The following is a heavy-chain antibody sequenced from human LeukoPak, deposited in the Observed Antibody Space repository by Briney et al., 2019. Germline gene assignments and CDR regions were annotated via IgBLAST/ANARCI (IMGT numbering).Heavy chain of an antibody. CDR3: ARDTGERSSEVSWFDP. V-gene: IGHV3-7*01. Sequence: GGSLRLSCAASGFTFSSCSMNWVRQAPGKGLEWVANIKQDGSEKYYVDSVKGRFTISRDNAKNSLYLQMNSLRAEDTAVYYCARDTGERSSEVSWFDPWGQGTLVTVSS. D-gene: IGHD3-10*01. J-gene: IGHJ5*02. CDR1: GFTFSSCS. CDR2: IKQDGSEK.